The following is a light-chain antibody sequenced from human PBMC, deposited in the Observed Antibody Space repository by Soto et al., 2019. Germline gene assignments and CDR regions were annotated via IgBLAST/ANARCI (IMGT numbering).Light chain of an antibody. CDR3: QKYNSAPWT. V-gene: IGKV1-27*01. CDR2: AAS. CDR1: QGISNY. Sequence: DIQMTQSPSSLSASVGDRVTITCRASQGISNYLAWYQQKPGKVPKLLIYAASTLQSGVPSRFSGSASGTEFTLTISSLQPEDVATYSCQKYNSAPWTFGQGTKVEIK. J-gene: IGKJ1*01.